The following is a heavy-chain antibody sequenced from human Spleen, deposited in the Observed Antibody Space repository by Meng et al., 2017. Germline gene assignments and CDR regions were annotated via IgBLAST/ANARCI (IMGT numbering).Heavy chain of an antibody. V-gene: IGHV6-1*01. CDR1: GDSVSSNSAA. J-gene: IGHJ4*02. CDR3: ARDRCWTLDY. D-gene: IGHD2-15*01. Sequence: QVQPQQSGPVLVKPSQTLTHTCAISGDSVSSNSAAWNWFRQSPSRGLEWLGRTYYRSMWYTDYVASVKGRITVNSDTSKNQFSLHLSSVTPDDTAMYLCARDRCWTLDYWGQGILVTVSS. CDR2: TYYRSMWYT.